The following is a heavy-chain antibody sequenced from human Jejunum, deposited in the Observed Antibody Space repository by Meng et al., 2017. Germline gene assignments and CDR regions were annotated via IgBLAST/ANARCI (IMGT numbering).Heavy chain of an antibody. CDR3: ARATLARLFDS. J-gene: IGHJ4*02. D-gene: IGHD6-6*01. CDR1: GGSISGENF. CDR2: SYLSGST. Sequence: AQLQELGPGLVEPSGTLSLTCSVSGGSISGENFWSWVRQTPGRGLEWIGESYLSGSTYYNPSLASRVTISVDHSRDRFSLTVASVTAADTGVYFCARATLARLFDSWGQGSLVTASS. V-gene: IGHV4-4*02.